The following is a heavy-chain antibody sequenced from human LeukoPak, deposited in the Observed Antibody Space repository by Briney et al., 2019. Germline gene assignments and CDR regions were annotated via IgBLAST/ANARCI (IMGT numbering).Heavy chain of an antibody. CDR2: IREDGNEE. J-gene: IGHJ4*02. CDR3: ATSTGWRFDY. V-gene: IGHV3-7*01. D-gene: IGHD2-8*02. CDR1: GFTLSSYW. Sequence: GGSLRLSCVASGFTLSSYWMSWVRQAPGKGLEWVANIREDGNEEYYVDSVKGRFTISRDNAKNSLWLQMNSLRAEDTAVYYCATSTGWRFDYWGQGTLVAVSS.